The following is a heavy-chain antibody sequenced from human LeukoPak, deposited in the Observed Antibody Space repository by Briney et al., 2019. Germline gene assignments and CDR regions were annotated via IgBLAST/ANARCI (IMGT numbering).Heavy chain of an antibody. CDR1: AFTLSTYV. CDR2: ISSNGDNT. V-gene: IGHV3-64D*06. CDR3: VRGTGY. J-gene: IGHJ4*02. Sequence: GGSLRLSCSVSAFTLSTYVMHWDRPAQGKGLEYVSAISSNGDNTYYADSVKGRFTISRDNSKNTLYLQMSSLRADGTAVYYCVRGTGYWGQGTLVTVSS.